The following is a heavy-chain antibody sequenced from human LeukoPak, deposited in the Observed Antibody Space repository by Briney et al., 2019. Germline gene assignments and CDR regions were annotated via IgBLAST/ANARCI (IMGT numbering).Heavy chain of an antibody. CDR2: IKQDGSEK. CDR1: GFTFSSYA. D-gene: IGHD4-17*01. J-gene: IGHJ5*02. CDR3: ARYLTVTTFGPNWFDP. V-gene: IGHV3-7*01. Sequence: PGGSLRLSCAASGFTFSSYAMHWVRQAPGKGLEWVANIKQDGSEKYYVDSVKGRFTISRDNAKNSLYLQMNSLRAEDTAVYYCARYLTVTTFGPNWFDPWGQGTLVTVSS.